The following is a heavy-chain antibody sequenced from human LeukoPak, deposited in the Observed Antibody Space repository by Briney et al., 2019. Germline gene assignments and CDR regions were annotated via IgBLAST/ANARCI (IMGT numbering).Heavy chain of an antibody. D-gene: IGHD1-26*01. CDR3: AAPSGSFLGYYYGMDV. V-gene: IGHV1-24*01. CDR2: FDPEDGET. CDR1: GYSLTELS. J-gene: IGHJ6*02. Sequence: ASVKVSCKVSGYSLTELSMHWVRQAPGKGLEWMGGFDPEDGETLYAQRFRGRVTMTKDTSTDTVYMELSSLKSEDTAVYYCAAPSGSFLGYYYGMDVWGQGTTVTVSS.